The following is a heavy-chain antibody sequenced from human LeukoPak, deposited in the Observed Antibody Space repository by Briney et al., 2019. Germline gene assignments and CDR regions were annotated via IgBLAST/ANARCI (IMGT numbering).Heavy chain of an antibody. CDR3: AAARYNWNLDIDY. CDR1: GFTFTSSA. CDR2: IVVGSGNT. J-gene: IGHJ4*02. D-gene: IGHD1-1*01. Sequence: GASVKVSCKASGFTFTSSAMQWVRQARGQRLEWIGWIVVGSGNTNYAQKFQERVTITRDMSTSTAYMELSSLRSEDTAVYFCAAARYNWNLDIDYWGQGTLVTVYS. V-gene: IGHV1-58*02.